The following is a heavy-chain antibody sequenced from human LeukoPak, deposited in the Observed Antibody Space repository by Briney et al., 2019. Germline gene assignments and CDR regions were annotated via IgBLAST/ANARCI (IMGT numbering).Heavy chain of an antibody. CDR1: GFTFSSYG. CDR2: IRYDGSNK. CDR3: AKGSSVLLWFGESSDIDY. D-gene: IGHD3-10*01. J-gene: IGHJ4*02. Sequence: PGGSLSLSCAASGFTFSSYGMHWVRHAPGKGLEWVAFIRYDGSNKYYADSVKGRFTISRDNSKNTLYLQMNSLRAEDTAVYYCAKGSSVLLWFGESSDIDYWGQGTLVTVPS. V-gene: IGHV3-30*02.